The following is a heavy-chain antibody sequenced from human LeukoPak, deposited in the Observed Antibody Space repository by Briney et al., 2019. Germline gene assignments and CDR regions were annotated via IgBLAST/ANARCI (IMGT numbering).Heavy chain of an antibody. CDR3: ARAGGSGSYYYYMDV. CDR1: GGTFSSYA. V-gene: IGHV1-69*05. D-gene: IGHD3-10*01. Sequence: GASVKASCKASGGTFSSYAISWVRQAPGQGLEWMGGIIPIFGTANYAQKFQGRVTITTDESTSTAYMELSSLRSEDTAVYYCARAGGSGSYYYYMDVWGKGTTVTVSS. CDR2: IIPIFGTA. J-gene: IGHJ6*03.